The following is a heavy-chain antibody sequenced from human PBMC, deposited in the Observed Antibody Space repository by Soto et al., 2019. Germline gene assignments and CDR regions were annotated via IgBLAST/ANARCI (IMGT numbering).Heavy chain of an antibody. V-gene: IGHV5-51*01. CDR3: ATLGVEYQLLSVPYFYYGMDV. J-gene: IGHJ6*02. CDR2: IYPGDSDT. Sequence: GESLKISCKGSGYSFTSYWIGWVRQMPGKGLEWMGIIYPGDSDTRYSPSFQGQVTISADKSISTAYLQWSSLKASDTAMYYCATLGVEYQLLSVPYFYYGMDVWGQGTTVTVSS. CDR1: GYSFTSYW. D-gene: IGHD2-2*01.